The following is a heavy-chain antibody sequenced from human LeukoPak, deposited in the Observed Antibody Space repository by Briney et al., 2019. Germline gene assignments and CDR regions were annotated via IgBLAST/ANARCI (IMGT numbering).Heavy chain of an antibody. Sequence: SETLSLTCAVYGGSFSGYYWSWIRQPPGKGLEWIGEINHSGSTNYNPSLKSRATISVDTSKNQFSLKLSSVTAADTAVYYCARGRGHSLPYYYYYYMDVWGKGTTVTVSS. D-gene: IGHD5-18*01. CDR1: GGSFSGYY. J-gene: IGHJ6*03. CDR3: ARGRGHSLPYYYYYYMDV. CDR2: INHSGST. V-gene: IGHV4-34*01.